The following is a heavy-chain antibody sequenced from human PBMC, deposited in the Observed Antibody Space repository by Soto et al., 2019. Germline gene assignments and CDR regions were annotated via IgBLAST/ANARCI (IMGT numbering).Heavy chain of an antibody. CDR2: IYGGGTT. J-gene: IGHJ4*02. CDR3: AQTTGWPGFDF. Sequence: EVQLVESGGGLIQPGGSLRLSCAASGFTVSSKYMTWVRQAPGKGLEWVSVIYGGGTTYYADSVKGRFTISRDNSKNTLYLQMTSLRDEDTAVYYCAQTTGWPGFDFWGQGTLVTVSS. D-gene: IGHD6-19*01. CDR1: GFTVSSKY. V-gene: IGHV3-53*01.